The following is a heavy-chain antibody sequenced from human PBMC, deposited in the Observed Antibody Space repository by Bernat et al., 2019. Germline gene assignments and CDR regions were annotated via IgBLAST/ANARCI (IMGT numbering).Heavy chain of an antibody. J-gene: IGHJ4*02. CDR2: IYTSGST. Sequence: QLQLQESGPGLVKPSETLSLTCTVSGGSISSGSYYWSWIRQPAGKGLEWIGHIYTSGSTNYNPSLKSRVTISVDTSKNQFSLKLSSVTAADTAVYYCAREYTVTTLDSENQNNWGQGTLVTVSS. CDR3: AREYTVTTLDSENQNN. D-gene: IGHD4-17*01. V-gene: IGHV4-61*02. CDR1: GGSISSGSYY.